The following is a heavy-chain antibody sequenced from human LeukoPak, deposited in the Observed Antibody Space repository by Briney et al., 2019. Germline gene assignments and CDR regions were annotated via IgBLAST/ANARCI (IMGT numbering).Heavy chain of an antibody. Sequence: ASVKVSCKASGYTFTGYALHWVRQAPGQRLEWMGWINGGSGNTKYSQNFQGRVTITRDTSASTAYMELSSLRSEDTALYYCARDWGYQLIAYWGQGTLVTVSS. CDR1: GYTFTGYA. J-gene: IGHJ4*02. V-gene: IGHV1-3*01. CDR3: ARDWGYQLIAY. D-gene: IGHD2-2*01. CDR2: INGGSGNT.